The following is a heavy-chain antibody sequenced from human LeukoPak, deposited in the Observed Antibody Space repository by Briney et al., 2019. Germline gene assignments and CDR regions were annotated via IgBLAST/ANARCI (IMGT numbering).Heavy chain of an antibody. CDR3: VASLMEPPAIDY. CDR1: GASITSGDYY. CDR2: VCYSGRT. D-gene: IGHD1-14*01. J-gene: IGHJ4*02. Sequence: SETQSLTCTVSGASITSGDYYWSWIRQPPGKGLEYIGYVCYSGRTYYSPSLKSRATISVDTSRNQFSLKLSSVTAADTAVYYCVASLMEPPAIDYWGQGTLVTVSS. V-gene: IGHV4-30-4*01.